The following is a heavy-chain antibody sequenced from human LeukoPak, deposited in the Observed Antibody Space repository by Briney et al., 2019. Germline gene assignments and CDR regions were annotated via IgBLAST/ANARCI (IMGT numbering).Heavy chain of an antibody. CDR3: ARALRIYYYDSSGYYAG. V-gene: IGHV3-21*01. J-gene: IGHJ4*02. CDR2: ISSSSSYI. D-gene: IGHD3-22*01. CDR1: GFTFSSYS. Sequence: GGSLRLSCAASGFTFSSYSMNWVRQAPGKGLEWVSSISSSSSYIYYADSVKGRFTISRDNAKNSLYLQMNSLRAEDTAVYYCARALRIYYYDSSGYYAGWGQGTLVTVSS.